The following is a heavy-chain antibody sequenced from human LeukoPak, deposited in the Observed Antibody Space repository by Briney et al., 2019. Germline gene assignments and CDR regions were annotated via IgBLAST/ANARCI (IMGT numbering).Heavy chain of an antibody. CDR3: AKFYDILTGPDY. V-gene: IGHV3-23*01. CDR1: GFTFSSYA. Sequence: GGSPRLSCAASGFTFSSYAMSWVRQAPGKGLEWVSAISGSGGSTYYADSVKGRFTISRDNSKNTLYLQMNSLRAEDTAVYYCAKFYDILTGPDYWGQGTLVTVSS. CDR2: ISGSGGST. J-gene: IGHJ4*02. D-gene: IGHD3-9*01.